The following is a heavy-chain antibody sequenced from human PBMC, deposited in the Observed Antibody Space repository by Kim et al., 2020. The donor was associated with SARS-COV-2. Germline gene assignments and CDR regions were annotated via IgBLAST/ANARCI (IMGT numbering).Heavy chain of an antibody. CDR2: INTNTGYP. J-gene: IGHJ4*02. D-gene: IGHD2-8*01. CDR3: ARGGIVLMVYAKGAASDY. V-gene: IGHV7-4-1*02. CDR1: GYTFTSYA. Sequence: ASVKVSCKASGYTFTSYAMNWVRQAPGQGLEWMGWINTNTGYPTYAQGFTGRFVFSLDTSVSTAYLQISSLKAEDTAVYYCARGGIVLMVYAKGAASDYWGQGTLVTVSS.